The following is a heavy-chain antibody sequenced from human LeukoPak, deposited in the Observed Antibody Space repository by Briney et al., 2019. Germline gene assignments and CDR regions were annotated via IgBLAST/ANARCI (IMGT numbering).Heavy chain of an antibody. CDR1: GGSISSSSYY. V-gene: IGHV4-39*01. Sequence: PSETLSLTCTVSGGSISSSSYYWGWIRQPPGKGLEWIGSIYYSGSTYYNPSLKSRVTISVDTSKNQFSLKLSSVTAADTAVYYCARHTELYVGFDYWGQGTLVTVSS. J-gene: IGHJ4*02. CDR3: ARHTELYVGFDY. CDR2: IYYSGST. D-gene: IGHD1-26*01.